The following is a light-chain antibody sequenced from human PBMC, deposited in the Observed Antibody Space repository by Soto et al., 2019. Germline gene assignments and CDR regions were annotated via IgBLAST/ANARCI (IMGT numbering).Light chain of an antibody. CDR2: DVT. J-gene: IGLJ2*01. Sequence: QSALTQPASVSGSPGQSITMSCTGTSSDVGSYNYVCWYQQYPGQAPKLMIYDVTNRPSWVSNRFSGSKSGNTASLTISGLQAEDEADYYCSSFASSNTTVFGGGTKVTVL. V-gene: IGLV2-14*01. CDR1: SSDVGSYNY. CDR3: SSFASSNTTV.